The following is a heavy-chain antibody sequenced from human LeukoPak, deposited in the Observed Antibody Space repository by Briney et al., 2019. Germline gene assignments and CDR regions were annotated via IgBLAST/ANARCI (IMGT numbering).Heavy chain of an antibody. CDR3: ARDRGPSAVVTATYFDY. CDR1: GGSISGYY. J-gene: IGHJ4*02. Sequence: SETLSLTCTVSGGSISGYYWSWIRQPPGKGLEWIGEINHSGSTNYNPSLKSRVAISVDTSKNQFSLKLSSVTAADTAVYYCARDRGPSAVVTATYFDYWGQGTLVTVSS. CDR2: INHSGST. V-gene: IGHV4-34*01. D-gene: IGHD2-21*02.